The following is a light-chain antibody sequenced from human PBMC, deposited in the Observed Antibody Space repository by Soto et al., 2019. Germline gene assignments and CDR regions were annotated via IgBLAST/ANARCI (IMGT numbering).Light chain of an antibody. CDR2: GAS. CDR1: QSVSSN. Sequence: EIVMTQSPATLSVSPGERATLSCRASQSVSSNLACYQQKPGQAPRLLIYGASTRATGIPARFSGSGSWTEFTLTISSLQSEDFAVYYCQQYNNWPPYTFGQGTKLEIK. V-gene: IGKV3-15*01. CDR3: QQYNNWPPYT. J-gene: IGKJ2*01.